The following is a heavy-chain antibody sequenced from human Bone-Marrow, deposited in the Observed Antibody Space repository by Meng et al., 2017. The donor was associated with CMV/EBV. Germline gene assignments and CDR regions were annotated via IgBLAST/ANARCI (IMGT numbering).Heavy chain of an antibody. V-gene: IGHV1-69*10. Sequence: SVKVSFKASGGTFSSYAISWVRQAPGQGLEWMGGIIPILGIANYAQKFQGRVTITADKSTSTAYMELSSLRSEDTAVYYCARGLKSRVDYGMDVWGQGTTVTVSS. CDR2: IIPILGIA. CDR3: ARGLKSRVDYGMDV. CDR1: GGTFSSYA. J-gene: IGHJ6*02. D-gene: IGHD3-10*01.